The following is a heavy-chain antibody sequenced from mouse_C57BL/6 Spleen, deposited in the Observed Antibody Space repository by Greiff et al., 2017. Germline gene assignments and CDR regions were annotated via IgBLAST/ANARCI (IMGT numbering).Heavy chain of an antibody. CDR3: ARKGNYPFAY. J-gene: IGHJ3*01. Sequence: EVKLMESGGGLVKPGGSLKLSCAASGFTFSDYGMHWVRQAPEKGLEWVAYISSGSSTIYYADTVKGRFTISSDNAKNTLFLQMTSLRSVDTAMYYCARKGNYPFAYWGQGTLVTVSA. D-gene: IGHD2-1*01. CDR1: GFTFSDYG. CDR2: ISSGSSTI. V-gene: IGHV5-17*01.